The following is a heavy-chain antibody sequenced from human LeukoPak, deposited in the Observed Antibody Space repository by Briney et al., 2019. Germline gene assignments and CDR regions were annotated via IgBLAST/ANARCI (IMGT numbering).Heavy chain of an antibody. CDR2: IYSGGST. J-gene: IGHJ4*02. D-gene: IGHD3-10*01. CDR3: VKDKGYDYADGFDF. Sequence: GGSLRLSCAASGFTFSTYAMTWVRQAPGKGLEWVSLIYSGGSTYYADSVKGRFTISRDNSKNTVYLQMNSLRAEDTAVYYCVKDKGYDYADGFDFWGQGTLVTVSP. CDR1: GFTFSTYA. V-gene: IGHV3-66*01.